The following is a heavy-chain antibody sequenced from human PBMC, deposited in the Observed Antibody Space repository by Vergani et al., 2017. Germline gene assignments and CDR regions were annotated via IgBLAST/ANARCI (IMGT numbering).Heavy chain of an antibody. D-gene: IGHD3-3*01. J-gene: IGHJ3*02. CDR1: GFSLSTSGVG. V-gene: IGHV2-5*02. CDR2: IYWDDDK. Sequence: QITLKESGPTLVKPTQTLTLTCTFSGFSLSTSGVGVGWIRQPPGKALEWLALIYWDDDKRYSPSLKSRLTITKDNSKNQVVLTMTNMDPVDTATYYCAHRRPRNYDFWSGDAFDIWGQGTMVTVSS. CDR3: AHRRPRNYDFWSGDAFDI.